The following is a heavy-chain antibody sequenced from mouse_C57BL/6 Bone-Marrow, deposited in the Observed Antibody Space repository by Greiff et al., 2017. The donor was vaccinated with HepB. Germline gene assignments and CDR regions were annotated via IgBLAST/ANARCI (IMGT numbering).Heavy chain of an antibody. V-gene: IGHV1-39*01. D-gene: IGHD1-1*01. J-gene: IGHJ2*01. CDR1: GYSFTDYN. CDR3: AILYNSGSSFDY. CDR2: INPNYGTT. Sequence: EVQLQESGPELVKPGASVKISCKASGYSFTDYNMNWVKQSHGKSLEWIGEINPNYGTTSYTQKFKGKATLTVDQSSSTAYMQLNSLTSEDSAVYYCAILYNSGSSFDYGGQGTTPPVSS.